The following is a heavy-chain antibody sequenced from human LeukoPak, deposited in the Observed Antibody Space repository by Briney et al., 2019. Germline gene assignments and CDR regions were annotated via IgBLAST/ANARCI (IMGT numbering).Heavy chain of an antibody. CDR3: AKGKFGGDQQLVRGYDY. CDR1: GFTFSSYS. V-gene: IGHV3-21*04. J-gene: IGHJ4*02. D-gene: IGHD6-13*01. Sequence: GGSLRLSCAASGFTFSSYSMNWVRQAPGKGLEWVSSISSSSSYIYYADSVKGRFTISRDNAKNSLYLQMSSLRAEDTALYYCAKGKFGGDQQLVRGYDYWGQGILVTVSS. CDR2: ISSSSSYI.